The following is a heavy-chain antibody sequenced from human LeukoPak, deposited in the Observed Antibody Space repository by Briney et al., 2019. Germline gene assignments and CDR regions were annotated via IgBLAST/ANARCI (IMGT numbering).Heavy chain of an antibody. CDR1: GGSISSYY. J-gene: IGHJ3*02. Sequence: PSGTLSLTCTVSGGSISSYYWSWIRQPAGKGLEWIGRIYTSGSTNYNPSLKSRVTMSVDTSKNQFSLKLSSVTAADTAVYYCARVRRLPVDIVATRNTPYAFDIWGQGTMVTVSS. CDR2: IYTSGST. D-gene: IGHD5-12*01. V-gene: IGHV4-4*07. CDR3: ARVRRLPVDIVATRNTPYAFDI.